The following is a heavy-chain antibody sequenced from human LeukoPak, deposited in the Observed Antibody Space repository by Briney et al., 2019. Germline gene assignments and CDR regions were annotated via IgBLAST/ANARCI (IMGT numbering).Heavy chain of an antibody. V-gene: IGHV3-23*01. CDR1: GFTFSSYA. CDR3: AKDGDFWSGYYPYYFDY. J-gene: IGHJ4*02. CDR2: ISGSGGST. Sequence: PGGSLRLSCAASGFTFSSYAMSWVRQAPGKGLEWVPAISGSGGSTYYADSVKGRFTISRDNSKNTLYLQMNSLRAEDTAVYYCAKDGDFWSGYYPYYFDYWGQGTLVTVSS. D-gene: IGHD3-3*01.